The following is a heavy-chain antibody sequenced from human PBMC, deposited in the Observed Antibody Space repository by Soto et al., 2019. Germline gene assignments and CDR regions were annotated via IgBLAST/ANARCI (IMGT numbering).Heavy chain of an antibody. CDR2: IYYSGST. Sequence: SETLSLTCTVSGGSISSYYWSWIRQPPGKGLXWIGYIYYSGSTNYNPSLKSRVTISVDTSKNQFSLKLSSVTAADTAVYYCASSPIYYDILRGYYYYYMDVWGKGTTVTVSS. CDR1: GGSISSYY. J-gene: IGHJ6*03. D-gene: IGHD3-9*01. CDR3: ASSPIYYDILRGYYYYYMDV. V-gene: IGHV4-59*08.